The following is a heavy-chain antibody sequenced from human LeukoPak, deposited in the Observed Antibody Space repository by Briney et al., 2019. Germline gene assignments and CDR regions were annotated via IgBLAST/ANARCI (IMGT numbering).Heavy chain of an antibody. Sequence: GGPLRLSCAASGFTFSAYWMRWVRQAPGKGLEWVASIKGDGSEKYYVDSVKGRFTISRDNAKNSLYLQMNSLRAEDTAVYYCARLTLSANDWCYDYWGQGTLVTVSS. CDR1: GFTFSAYW. V-gene: IGHV3-7*01. CDR2: IKGDGSEK. D-gene: IGHD5-12*01. CDR3: ARLTLSANDWCYDY. J-gene: IGHJ4*02.